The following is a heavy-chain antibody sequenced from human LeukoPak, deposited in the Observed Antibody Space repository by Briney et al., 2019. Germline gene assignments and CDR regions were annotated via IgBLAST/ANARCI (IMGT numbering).Heavy chain of an antibody. V-gene: IGHV5-51*01. D-gene: IGHD2-2*01. J-gene: IGHJ4*01. CDR3: ARSSTYSPYYFDS. CDR2: IYPSDSDT. Sequence: NRGESLKISCEGSGYSFSSYWIGWVRQMPGKGLEWMGIIYPSDSDTRYSPSFQGQVTISADKSVSTAYLQWSSLKASDTAMYYCARSSTYSPYYFDSWGQGTLVTVSS. CDR1: GYSFSSYW.